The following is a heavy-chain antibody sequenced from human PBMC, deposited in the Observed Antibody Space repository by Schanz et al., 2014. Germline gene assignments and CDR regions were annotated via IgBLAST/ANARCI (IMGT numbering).Heavy chain of an antibody. CDR1: GFTFITYT. V-gene: IGHV3-48*01. CDR2: ISSSGTSI. CDR3: SRSRGFDSVFDF. Sequence: EVQLVESGGGVVQPGGSLRLSCATSGFTFITYTMNWVRQTPGKGLEWVSFISSSGTSIYYADSVKGRFTISRDNAKNALNLQMNSLRADDTAVYYCSRSRGFDSVFDFWGRGTLXTVSS. J-gene: IGHJ4*02. D-gene: IGHD5-12*01.